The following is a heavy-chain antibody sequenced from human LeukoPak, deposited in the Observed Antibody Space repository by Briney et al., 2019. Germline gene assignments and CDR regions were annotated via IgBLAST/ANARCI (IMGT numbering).Heavy chain of an antibody. J-gene: IGHJ4*02. V-gene: IGHV6-1*01. D-gene: IGHD3-10*01. CDR2: TYYISHSYN. Sequence: NXXRQSPSXGXECLGSTYYISHSYNDYAVSVNSRITINPDPSKNQFSLQLNSVTPEDTAVYYCARESTGILFVWGQGTLVTVSS. CDR3: ARESTGILFV.